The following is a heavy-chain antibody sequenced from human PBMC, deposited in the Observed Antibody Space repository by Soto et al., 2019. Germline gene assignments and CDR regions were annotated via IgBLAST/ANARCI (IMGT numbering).Heavy chain of an antibody. V-gene: IGHV4-39*01. D-gene: IGHD3-10*01. CDR1: GGSISSSGYY. CDR3: ARPMVRGTHRFDP. CDR2: IYYSGSI. Sequence: QLQLQESGPGLVKPSETLSLTCFVSGGSISSSGYYWGWIRQPPGRGLEWIGNIYYSGSIYYSPSLKSRVTISVDPSKNQFSLKLSSVTAADTAVYYCARPMVRGTHRFDPWGQGTLVTVSS. J-gene: IGHJ5*02.